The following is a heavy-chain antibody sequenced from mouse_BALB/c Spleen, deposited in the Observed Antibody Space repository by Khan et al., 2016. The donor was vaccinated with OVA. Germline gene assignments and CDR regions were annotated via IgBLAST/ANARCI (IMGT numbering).Heavy chain of an antibody. CDR2: ICSGGDYT. V-gene: IGHV5-6*01. CDR3: AEAVTGSFAY. J-gene: IGHJ3*01. D-gene: IGHD4-1*01. Sequence: EVQLMESGGDLVKPGGSLKLSCAASGFTFSSYSMSWVRQTPDKRLEWVASICSGGDYTYYPDSVKGRFTISRATAKNTLYLQISDLTSEDTAMYYCAEAVTGSFAYWGQGTLVTVSA. CDR1: GFTFSSYS.